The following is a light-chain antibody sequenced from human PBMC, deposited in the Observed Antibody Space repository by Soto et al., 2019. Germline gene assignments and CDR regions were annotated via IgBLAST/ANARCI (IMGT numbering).Light chain of an antibody. CDR2: WAS. CDR3: QQYFDVPFT. CDR1: PSVLYKSNNKNH. J-gene: IGKJ4*01. Sequence: DIVMTQSPDSLAVSLGDRATINSNCIPSVLYKSNNKNHLAWYQQKPGQPPQLIIYWASTRESGVPERFSGSGSGTDFTLTISSLEAEDVAFYWCQQYFDVPFTFGGGTKVDIK. V-gene: IGKV4-1*01.